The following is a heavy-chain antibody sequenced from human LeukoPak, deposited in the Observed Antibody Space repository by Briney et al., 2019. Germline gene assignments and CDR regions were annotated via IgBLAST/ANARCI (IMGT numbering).Heavy chain of an antibody. D-gene: IGHD5-24*01. Sequence: SETLSLTCTVSGYSISSGYYWGWIRQPPGKGLEWIGSIYHSGSTYYNPSLKSRVTISVDTSKNQFSLRLSSVTAADTAVYYCARERRWLQLRSFDYWGQGTLVTVSP. CDR2: IYHSGST. CDR1: GYSISSGYY. J-gene: IGHJ4*02. CDR3: ARERRWLQLRSFDY. V-gene: IGHV4-38-2*02.